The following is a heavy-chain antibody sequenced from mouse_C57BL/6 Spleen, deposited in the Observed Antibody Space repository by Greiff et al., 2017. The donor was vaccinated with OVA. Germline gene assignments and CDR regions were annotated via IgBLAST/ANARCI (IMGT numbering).Heavy chain of an antibody. V-gene: IGHV1-69*01. Sequence: QVQLQQPGAELVMPGASVKLSCKASGYTFTSYWMHWVKQRPGQGLEWIGEIAPSDSYTNYNQKFKGKSTLTVDKSSSTAYMQLSSLTSEDSAVDYCARHYGSRYFDVWGTGTTVTVSS. D-gene: IGHD1-1*01. CDR1: GYTFTSYW. CDR2: IAPSDSYT. J-gene: IGHJ1*03. CDR3: ARHYGSRYFDV.